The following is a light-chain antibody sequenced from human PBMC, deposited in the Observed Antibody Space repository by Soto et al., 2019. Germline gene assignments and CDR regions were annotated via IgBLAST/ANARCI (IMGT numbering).Light chain of an antibody. CDR2: DSN. CDR1: SSNIARNS. J-gene: IGLJ2*01. CDR3: AVWDDSLNGVV. Sequence: QSVLTQPPSASGTPGQRVTMSCSGSSSNIARNSVNWYQQLPGTAPKLLIYDSNQRPSGVPDRFSGSKSGTSASLAISGLQSEDEAYYYCAVWDDSLNGVVFGGGTKLTVL. V-gene: IGLV1-44*01.